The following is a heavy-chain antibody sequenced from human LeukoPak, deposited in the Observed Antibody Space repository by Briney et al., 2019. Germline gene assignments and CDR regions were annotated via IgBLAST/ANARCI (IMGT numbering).Heavy chain of an antibody. CDR3: ARIRGYDFRGD. CDR1: GGSFSAYH. CDR2: INHSGST. V-gene: IGHV4-34*01. D-gene: IGHD5-12*01. Sequence: PSETLSLTCAVYGGSFSAYHWSWIRQSPGKGLEWIGEINHSGSTNYNPSLKGRVTISLDTSKNQFSLKLTSVTAADTAVYYCARIRGYDFRGDWGQGTLVTVSS. J-gene: IGHJ4*02.